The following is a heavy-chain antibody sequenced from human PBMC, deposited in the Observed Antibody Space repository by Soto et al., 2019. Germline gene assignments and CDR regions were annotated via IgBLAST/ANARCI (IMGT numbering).Heavy chain of an antibody. CDR2: IDPSDSYT. CDR1: GYSFTSYW. Sequence: GESLKISCKGSGYSFTSYWISWVRQMPGKGLEWMGRIDPSDSYTNYSPSFQGHVTISADKSISTAYLQWSSLKASDTAMYYCARPMEAAADAFDIWGQGTMVTVSS. V-gene: IGHV5-10-1*01. D-gene: IGHD6-13*01. CDR3: ARPMEAAADAFDI. J-gene: IGHJ3*02.